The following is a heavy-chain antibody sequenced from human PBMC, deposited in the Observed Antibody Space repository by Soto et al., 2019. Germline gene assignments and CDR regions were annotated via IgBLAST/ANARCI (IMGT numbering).Heavy chain of an antibody. CDR1: GFTFSSYD. D-gene: IGHD3-22*01. CDR2: ISSSSSTI. J-gene: IGHJ6*02. V-gene: IGHV3-48*02. CDR3: ARPSGYYDTSGYYGTFYYYGMDV. Sequence: PGGSLKLSFPPSGFTFSSYDMNWVRQAPGKGREWISYISSSSSTIYYADSVKGRFTISRDNAENSLYLQMNSLRDEDTAVYYCARPSGYYDTSGYYGTFYYYGMDVWGQGTTVTVSS.